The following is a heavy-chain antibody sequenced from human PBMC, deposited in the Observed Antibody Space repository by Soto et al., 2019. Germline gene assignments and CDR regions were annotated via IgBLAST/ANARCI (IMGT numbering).Heavy chain of an antibody. CDR3: VRGSFGYYGP. D-gene: IGHD3-3*01. V-gene: IGHV3-49*04. CDR1: GFSFGDYA. CDR2: IRNPGYGGTT. J-gene: IGHJ5*02. Sequence: GGSLRLSCTTSGFSFGDYAMTWVRQAPGKGLEWVGFIRNPGYGGTTEYATSVKGRFIISRDDSMSSAYLQLNSLKVDDSAVYYCVRGSFGYYGPWGQGTLVTVSS.